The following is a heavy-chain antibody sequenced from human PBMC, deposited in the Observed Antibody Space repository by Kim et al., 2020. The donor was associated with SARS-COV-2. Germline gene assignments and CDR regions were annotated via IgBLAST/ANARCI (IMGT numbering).Heavy chain of an antibody. CDR1: GFTFSNAW. V-gene: IGHV3-15*01. Sequence: GGSLRLSCAASGFTFSNAWMSWVRQAPGKGLEWVGRIKSKTDGGTTDYAAPVKGRFTISRDDSKNTLYLQMNSLKTEDTAVYYCTTVQLERRGYYYYGMDVWGQGTTVTVSS. D-gene: IGHD1-1*01. J-gene: IGHJ6*02. CDR3: TTVQLERRGYYYYGMDV. CDR2: IKSKTDGGTT.